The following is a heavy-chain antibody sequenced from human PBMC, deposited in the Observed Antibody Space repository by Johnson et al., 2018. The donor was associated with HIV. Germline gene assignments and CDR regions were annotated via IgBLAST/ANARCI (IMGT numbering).Heavy chain of an antibody. CDR2: ISFDGSDK. CDR3: ITGGSGTIPSGAFDI. D-gene: IGHD1-26*01. Sequence: QVQLVESGGGVVQPGRSLRLSCAASGFSFSDSAMHWVRQAPGKGLEWVAVISFDGSDKYYADSVKGRFTISRDNSKNTLYLQMNSLKTEDTAVYYCITGGSGTIPSGAFDIWGQGTMVTVSS. V-gene: IGHV3-30*04. J-gene: IGHJ3*02. CDR1: GFSFSDSA.